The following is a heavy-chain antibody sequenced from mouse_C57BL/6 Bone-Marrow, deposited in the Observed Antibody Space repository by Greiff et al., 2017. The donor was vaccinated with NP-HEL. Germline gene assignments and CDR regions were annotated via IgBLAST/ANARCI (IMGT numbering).Heavy chain of an antibody. V-gene: IGHV5-4*03. CDR3: ARGEDYDGYYVAMDY. CDR1: GFTFSSYA. D-gene: IGHD2-3*01. Sequence: DVKLVESGGGLVKPGGSLKLSCAASGFTFSSYAMSWVRQTPEKRLEWVATISDGGSYTYYPDNVKGRFTISRDNAKNNLYLQMSHLKSEDTAMYYCARGEDYDGYYVAMDYWGQGTSVTVSS. CDR2: ISDGGSYT. J-gene: IGHJ4*01.